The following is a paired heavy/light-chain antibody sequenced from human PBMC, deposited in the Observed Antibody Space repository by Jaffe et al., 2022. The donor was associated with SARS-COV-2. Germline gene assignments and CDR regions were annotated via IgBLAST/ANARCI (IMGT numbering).Light chain of an antibody. CDR1: SSDIGGYNY. J-gene: IGLJ2*01. Sequence: QSALTQPASVSGSPGQSITISCTGTSSDIGGYNYVSWYQQHPGKAPKLMIYDVSNRPSGVSNRFSGSKSGNTASLTISGLQAEDEADYYCNSYTSSSTLVFGGGTKLTVL. V-gene: IGLV2-14*01. CDR3: NSYTSSSTLV. CDR2: DVS.
Heavy chain of an antibody. CDR3: ARDSSIAFAMDV. CDR2: ISFGSNII. CDR1: GFTFRSYS. V-gene: IGHV3-48*02. Sequence: EVQLVESGGGLVQPGGSLRLSCAASGFTFRSYSMNWVRQAPGKGLEWVSYISFGSNIIYYADSVKGRFTISRDDARNSLYLQMNSLRDGDTAVYYCARDSSIAFAMDVWGQGTTVTVSS. D-gene: IGHD6-6*01. J-gene: IGHJ6*02.